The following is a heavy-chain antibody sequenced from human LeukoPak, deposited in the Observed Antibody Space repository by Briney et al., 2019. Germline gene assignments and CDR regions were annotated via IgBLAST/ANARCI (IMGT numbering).Heavy chain of an antibody. V-gene: IGHV3-11*01. J-gene: IGHJ4*02. CDR1: GFTFSDYY. D-gene: IGHD1-26*01. CDR3: AREHTSGTYYIDY. Sequence: GGSLRLSXAXSGFTFSDYYMTWIRQAPGKGLEWVSYISNSGSTIYYADSVKGRFTISRDNGKNSLYLQMNSLRAEDTAVYYCAREHTSGTYYIDYWGQGTLVTVSS. CDR2: ISNSGSTI.